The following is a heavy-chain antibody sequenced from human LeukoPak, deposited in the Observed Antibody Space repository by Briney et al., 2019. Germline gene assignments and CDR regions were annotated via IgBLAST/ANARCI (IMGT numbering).Heavy chain of an antibody. J-gene: IGHJ1*01. Sequence: PGGSLRLSCSASGFIFSTYSMNWVRQAPGKGLEWVSYISSSGSTIYYADSVKGRFTISRDNAKNSLYLQMNSLRAEDTALYYCARDHFNYGVSIAEYFPHWGQGTLVSVSS. CDR3: ARDHFNYGVSIAEYFPH. V-gene: IGHV3-48*04. CDR1: GFIFSTYS. D-gene: IGHD4-11*01. CDR2: ISSSGSTI.